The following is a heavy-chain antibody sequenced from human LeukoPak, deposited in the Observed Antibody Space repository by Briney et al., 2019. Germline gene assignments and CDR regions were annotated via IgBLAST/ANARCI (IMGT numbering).Heavy chain of an antibody. CDR3: ARHVIAEGDAFDI. V-gene: IGHV4-59*08. D-gene: IGHD6-13*01. CDR1: GGSISSYY. J-gene: IGHJ3*02. CDR2: IYYSGST. Sequence: PSETLSLTCTVSGGSISSYYWSWIRQPPGKGLEWIGYIYYSGSTNYNPSLKSRVTISVDTSKNQFSLKLSSVTAADTAVYYCARHVIAEGDAFDIWGQGTMVTVSS.